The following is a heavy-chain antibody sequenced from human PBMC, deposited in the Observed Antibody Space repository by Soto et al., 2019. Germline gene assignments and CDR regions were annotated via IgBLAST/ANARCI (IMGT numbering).Heavy chain of an antibody. Sequence: GASVKVSCKASGGTFSSYAISWVRQAPGQGLEWMGGIIPIFGTANYAQKFQGRVTITADESTSTAYMELSSLRSEDTAVYYCARQASGLHTDWFDPWGQGTLVTVSS. V-gene: IGHV1-69*13. D-gene: IGHD5-12*01. CDR1: GGTFSSYA. CDR2: IIPIFGTA. CDR3: ARQASGLHTDWFDP. J-gene: IGHJ5*02.